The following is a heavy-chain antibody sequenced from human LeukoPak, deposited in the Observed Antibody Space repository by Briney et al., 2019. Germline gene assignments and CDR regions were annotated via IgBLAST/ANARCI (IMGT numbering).Heavy chain of an antibody. V-gene: IGHV1-3*01. J-gene: IGHJ5*02. CDR1: GYTFTSYA. CDR2: INAGNGNT. CDR3: ARDRPGYCSSTSCYAGGANWFDP. D-gene: IGHD2-2*01. Sequence: ASVKVSCKASGYTFTSYAMHWVRQAPGQRLEWKGWINAGNGNTKYSQKFQGRVTITRDTSASTAYMELSSLRSEDTAVYYCARDRPGYCSSTSCYAGGANWFDPWGQGTLVTVSS.